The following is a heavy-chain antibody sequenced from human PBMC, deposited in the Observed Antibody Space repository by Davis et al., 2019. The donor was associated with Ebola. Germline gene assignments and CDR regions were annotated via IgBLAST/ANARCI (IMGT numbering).Heavy chain of an antibody. D-gene: IGHD2-8*02. V-gene: IGHV3-21*01. CDR1: GFTFSTYS. CDR2: ISSDSDYI. J-gene: IGHJ3*02. Sequence: GESLKISCAASGFTFSTYSMSWVRQAPGKGLEWVSSISSDSDYIYYADSAKGRFTISRDNAKNSLTLQMNSLGAEDTAVYYCARGRRLLADAFHIWGQGTMVTASS. CDR3: ARGRRLLADAFHI.